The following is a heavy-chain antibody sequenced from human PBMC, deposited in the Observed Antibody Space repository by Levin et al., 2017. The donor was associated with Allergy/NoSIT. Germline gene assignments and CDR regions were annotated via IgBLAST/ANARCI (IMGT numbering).Heavy chain of an antibody. CDR2: INPSSGTT. CDR3: ARLRGSRCSGRSCYSDY. J-gene: IGHJ4*02. Sequence: GESLKISCKASGYTFTNYYMHWVRQAPGQGLEWMGMINPSSGTTSYAQQLQVRVTMTRDTSTSTIYMELSSLRSEDTAVYYCARLRGSRCSGRSCYSDYWGQGTLVTVSS. V-gene: IGHV1-46*03. D-gene: IGHD2-15*01. CDR1: GYTFTNYY.